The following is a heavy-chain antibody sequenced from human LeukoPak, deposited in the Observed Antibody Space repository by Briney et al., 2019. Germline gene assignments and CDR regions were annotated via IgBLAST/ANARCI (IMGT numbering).Heavy chain of an antibody. Sequence: PGGSLRLSCTASGFSFSFYNINWVRQAPGKGLEWVSYISRGSTTIFYADSLKGRFTISRDNAKNSLYLEMNSLRAEDTAVYYCAISSSYNYIDYWGQGTLVTVSS. CDR1: GFSFSFYN. CDR2: ISRGSTTI. V-gene: IGHV3-48*01. J-gene: IGHJ4*02. CDR3: AISSSYNYIDY. D-gene: IGHD2-15*01.